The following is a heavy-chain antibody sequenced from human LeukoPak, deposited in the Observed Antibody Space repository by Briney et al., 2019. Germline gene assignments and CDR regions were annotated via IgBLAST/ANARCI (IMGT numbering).Heavy chain of an antibody. V-gene: IGHV3-23*01. Sequence: GGSLRLSCAASGFTFSSYAMSWARQAPGKGLEWVSAISGSGGSTYYADSVKGRFTISRDNAKNSLYLQMNSLRAEDTAVYYCAKLDPVGAVAEYFQHWGKGTLVTVSS. J-gene: IGHJ1*01. D-gene: IGHD6-19*01. CDR3: AKLDPVGAVAEYFQH. CDR2: ISGSGGST. CDR1: GFTFSSYA.